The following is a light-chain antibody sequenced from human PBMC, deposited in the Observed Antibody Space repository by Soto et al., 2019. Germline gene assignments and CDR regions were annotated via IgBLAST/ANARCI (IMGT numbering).Light chain of an antibody. CDR2: KAS. J-gene: IGKJ1*01. Sequence: DIQMTQSPSTLYAVVGDRVTITCRASQSVSRWLAWYQQKPGKSPKLLIYKASTLESGVPSRFSGSGSGTEFTLTISSLQPEDGAIYYCPQYSSYRTVGPVTKVEIK. V-gene: IGKV1-5*03. CDR3: PQYSSYRT. CDR1: QSVSRW.